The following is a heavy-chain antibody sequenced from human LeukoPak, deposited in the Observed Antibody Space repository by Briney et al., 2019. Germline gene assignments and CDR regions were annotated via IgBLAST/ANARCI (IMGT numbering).Heavy chain of an antibody. V-gene: IGHV3-7*01. CDR1: GFTFSSYW. J-gene: IGHJ4*02. Sequence: AGGSLRLSCAVSGFTFSSYWMSWVRQAPGKGLEWVANIKRDGSEKYYVDSVKGRFTISGDNAKNSLYLQMNSLRAEDMAVYYCAREGISGGIFDYWGQGTLVTVSS. CDR3: AREGISGGIFDY. CDR2: IKRDGSEK. D-gene: IGHD3-10*01.